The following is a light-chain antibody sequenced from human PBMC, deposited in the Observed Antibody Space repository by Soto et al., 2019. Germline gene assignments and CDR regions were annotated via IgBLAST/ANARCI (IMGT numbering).Light chain of an antibody. CDR3: SSYAGRNNYV. J-gene: IGLJ1*01. Sequence: QSALTQPPSASGSPGQSVTISCTGTSSDVGGYQYVSWYQQYPGKAPKLMIYAVNKRPSGVPDRFSGSRSGNTASLTVSGLPAEDEADYYCSSYAGRNNYVFGTGTKVTVL. CDR2: AVN. V-gene: IGLV2-8*01. CDR1: SSDVGGYQY.